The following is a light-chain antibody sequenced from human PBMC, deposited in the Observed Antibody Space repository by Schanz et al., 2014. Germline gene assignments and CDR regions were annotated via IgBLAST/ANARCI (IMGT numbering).Light chain of an antibody. V-gene: IGKV3-20*01. J-gene: IGKJ2*01. CDR2: RAS. CDR1: QSVTSN. CDR3: QQYGSSPYT. Sequence: EIVMTQSPATLSVSPGERATLSCRASQSVTSNLAWYQQKPGQTPRLLIWRASNRATGIPDRFSGSGSGTDFTLTISRLESEDFAVDYCQQYGSSPYTFGQGTKLEIK.